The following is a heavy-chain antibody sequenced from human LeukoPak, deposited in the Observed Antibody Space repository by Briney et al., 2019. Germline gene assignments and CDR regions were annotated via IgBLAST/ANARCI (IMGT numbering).Heavy chain of an antibody. D-gene: IGHD4-17*01. Sequence: SETLSLTCTVSGGSISSSSYYWGWIRQPPGKGLEWIGSIYYSGSTYYNPSLKSRVTISVDTSKNQFSLKLSPVTAADTAVYYCARTPLTTVPLDAFDIWGQGTMVTVSS. J-gene: IGHJ3*02. CDR1: GGSISSSSYY. V-gene: IGHV4-39*01. CDR2: IYYSGST. CDR3: ARTPLTTVPLDAFDI.